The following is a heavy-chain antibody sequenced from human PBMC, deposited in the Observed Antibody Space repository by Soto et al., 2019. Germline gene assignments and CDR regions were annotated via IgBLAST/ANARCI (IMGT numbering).Heavy chain of an antibody. CDR3: ARVSATGTRWFDP. J-gene: IGHJ5*02. V-gene: IGHV4-31*11. Sequence: QVQLQESGPGLVKPSQTLSLTCAVSGGPISTGAFHWSWIRQHPGKGLEWIASIHYRGTTYYNPSLKSRVTLSVDTSVNQFSLNLTSVTAADTAVYFCARVSATGTRWFDPWGQGTLVTVSS. CDR2: IHYRGTT. D-gene: IGHD1-26*01. CDR1: GGPISTGAFH.